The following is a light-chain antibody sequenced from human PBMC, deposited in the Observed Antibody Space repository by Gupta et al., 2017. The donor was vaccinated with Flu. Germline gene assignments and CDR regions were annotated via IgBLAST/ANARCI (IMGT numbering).Light chain of an antibody. J-gene: IGKJ1*01. CDR1: QSIRNY. V-gene: IGKV1-39*01. CDR3: QQSSLSPWT. Sequence: DSQVTHPPYSLSASVGDRLSITCRASQSIRNYLNWYQQMPERAPKLLIYAAFTLQSGVPSRFSGRGSGTDFTLTISSLQPEDFGTYWCQQSSLSPWTFGQGTTVEIK. CDR2: AAF.